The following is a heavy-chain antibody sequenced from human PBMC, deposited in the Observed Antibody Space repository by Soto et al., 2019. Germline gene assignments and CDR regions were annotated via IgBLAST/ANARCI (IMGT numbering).Heavy chain of an antibody. D-gene: IGHD3-22*01. CDR2: ISAFNGNT. Sequence: ASVKVSCKASGYTFTSYGISWVRQAPGQGLEWMGWISAFNGNTYYAQKLQGRVTMTTDTSTSTAYMELRSLRSEDTAVYYCAREYYYDSSGGEYFDYWGQGTLVTVSS. V-gene: IGHV1-18*01. CDR1: GYTFTSYG. J-gene: IGHJ4*02. CDR3: AREYYYDSSGGEYFDY.